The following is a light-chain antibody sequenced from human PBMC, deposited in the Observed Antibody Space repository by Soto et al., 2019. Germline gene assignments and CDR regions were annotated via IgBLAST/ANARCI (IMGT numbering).Light chain of an antibody. V-gene: IGKV1-5*01. CDR1: QSISTW. CDR2: DAS. Sequence: DIQMTQSPSPLSASVRDRVTTTCQASQSISTWLAWYQQKPGKAPKLLIYDASNLERGVPSRFSGSGSGTDCTLTISSLQPEDVATYYCQQSYSTPFTFGQGTRLEIK. CDR3: QQSYSTPFT. J-gene: IGKJ5*01.